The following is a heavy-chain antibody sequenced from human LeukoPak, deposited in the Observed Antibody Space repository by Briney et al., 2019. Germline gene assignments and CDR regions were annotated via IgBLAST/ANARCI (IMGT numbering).Heavy chain of an antibody. Sequence: GRSLRLSRAASGFTFSSYAMHWVRQAPGKGLEWVAVISYDGSNKYYADSVKGRFTISRDNSKNTLYLQMNSLRAEDTAVYYCARDPLGTRPGFDYWGQGTLVTVSS. CDR2: ISYDGSNK. V-gene: IGHV3-30*04. D-gene: IGHD1-1*01. CDR1: GFTFSSYA. CDR3: ARDPLGTRPGFDY. J-gene: IGHJ4*02.